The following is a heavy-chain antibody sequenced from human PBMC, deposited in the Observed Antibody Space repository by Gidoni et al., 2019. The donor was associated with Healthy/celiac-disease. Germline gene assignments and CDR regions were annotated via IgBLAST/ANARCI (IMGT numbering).Heavy chain of an antibody. Sequence: EVQLVESGGGLVKPGGSLRLSCAASGFTFSNAWMSWVRQAPGKGLEWVGRIKSKTDGGTTDDAAPVKGRFTISRDDSKNTLYLQMNSLKTEDTAVYYCTTDYGSAPSDVWGQRPHGHRLL. D-gene: IGHD3-10*01. CDR1: GFTFSNAW. V-gene: IGHV3-15*01. CDR3: TTDYGSAPSDV. J-gene: IGHJ6*02. CDR2: IKSKTDGGTT.